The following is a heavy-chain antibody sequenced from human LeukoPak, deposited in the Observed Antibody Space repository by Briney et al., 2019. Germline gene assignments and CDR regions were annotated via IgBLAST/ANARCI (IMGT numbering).Heavy chain of an antibody. CDR1: GFTFSNYW. J-gene: IGHJ3*02. CDR3: ARVQREDAFDI. CDR2: IKQDGSEK. V-gene: IGHV3-7*01. Sequence: PGGSLRLSCAASGFTFSNYWMSWVRQAPGKGLEWVANIKQDGSEKYYVDSVKGRFTISRDNAKNSLYLQMNSLRAEDTAVYYCARVQREDAFDIWGQGTMVTVSS.